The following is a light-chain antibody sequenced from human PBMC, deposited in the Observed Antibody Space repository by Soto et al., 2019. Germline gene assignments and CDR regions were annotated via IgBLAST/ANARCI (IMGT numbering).Light chain of an antibody. CDR1: QSVSTY. CDR2: GAS. V-gene: IGKV1-39*01. Sequence: DIQMTQSPSSLSASVGDRVTIACRASQSVSTYLNWYQQKPGKAPKLLIYGASTLLSGVPSRFSGRGFGTDFTLTITSLQLEDFATYYCQQGFSSPFTFGQGTRVDIK. CDR3: QQGFSSPFT. J-gene: IGKJ2*01.